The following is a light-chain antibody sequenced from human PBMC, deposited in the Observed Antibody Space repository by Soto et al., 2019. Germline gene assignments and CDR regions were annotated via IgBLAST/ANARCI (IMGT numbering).Light chain of an antibody. J-gene: IGKJ1*01. CDR3: QQYNSYSWT. CDR1: QSITIW. CDR2: DAS. Sequence: DIQMTQSPSTLSASVGDRGTITCRASQSITIWLAWYQQKPGKAPKLLIFDASSLESGVPSRFSGSGSGTEFTLTISSLQPDDFATYYCQQYNSYSWTFGQGTKVEIK. V-gene: IGKV1-5*01.